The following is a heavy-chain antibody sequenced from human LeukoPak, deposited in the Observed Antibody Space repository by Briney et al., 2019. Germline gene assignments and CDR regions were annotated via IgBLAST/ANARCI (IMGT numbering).Heavy chain of an antibody. CDR2: ISYDGSTK. Sequence: AGGSLRLSCAASGFTFSSYGMHWVRQAPGKGLEWVAVISYDGSTKYYADSAKGRFTISRDNSKNTLYLQMNGLRPEDTAVYFCAKDESTVTTIDYWGQGTLVTVSS. V-gene: IGHV3-30*18. J-gene: IGHJ4*02. D-gene: IGHD4-17*01. CDR1: GFTFSSYG. CDR3: AKDESTVTTIDY.